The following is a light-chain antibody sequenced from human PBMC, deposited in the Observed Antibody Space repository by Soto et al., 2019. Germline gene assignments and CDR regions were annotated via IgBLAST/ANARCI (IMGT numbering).Light chain of an antibody. J-gene: IGKJ4*01. CDR2: DAS. V-gene: IGKV3D-20*01. CDR3: QQYSSSTLT. CDR1: QTISNNY. Sequence: EVVLTQSPATLSLSRGERATLSCGASQTISNNYLAWYQQAPGLAPRLLIFDASRRATGIPDRFSGSGSGTEFTLTISRLEPEDFAVYYCQQYSSSTLTFGGGTKVEIK.